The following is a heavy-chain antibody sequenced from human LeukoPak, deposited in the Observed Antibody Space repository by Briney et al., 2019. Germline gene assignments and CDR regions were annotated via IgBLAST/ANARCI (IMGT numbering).Heavy chain of an antibody. D-gene: IGHD3-9*01. CDR2: IYYSGST. CDR1: GGSISSYY. Sequence: KSSETLSLTCTVSGGSISSYYWSWIRQPPGKGLEWTGYIYYSGSTNYNPSLKSRVTISVDTSKNQFSLKLSSVTAADTAVYYCARHSGYDIMSLDWFDPWGQGTLVTVSS. CDR3: ARHSGYDIMSLDWFDP. J-gene: IGHJ5*02. V-gene: IGHV4-59*01.